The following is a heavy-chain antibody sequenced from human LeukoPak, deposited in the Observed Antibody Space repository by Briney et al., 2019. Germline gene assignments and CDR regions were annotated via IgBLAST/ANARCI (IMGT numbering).Heavy chain of an antibody. CDR2: VYYSGST. CDR3: ARRPDGTSHFDY. Sequence: SETLSLTCTVSGGSISSYSWSWIRQPPGKGLEWIGYVYYSGSTNYNPSLKSRVTISVDTSKKQFSLKLSSVTAADTAVYYCARRPDGTSHFDYWGQGTLVTVSS. J-gene: IGHJ4*02. D-gene: IGHD6-6*01. V-gene: IGHV4-59*08. CDR1: GGSISSYS.